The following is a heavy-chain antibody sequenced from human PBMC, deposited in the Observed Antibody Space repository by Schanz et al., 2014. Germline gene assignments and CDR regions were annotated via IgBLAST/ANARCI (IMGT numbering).Heavy chain of an antibody. V-gene: IGHV1-69*08. CDR3: ARDLAVDTGYVVHYYYYGMDV. CDR1: RSTFSTYT. CDR2: MIPILGIA. J-gene: IGHJ6*02. D-gene: IGHD5-12*01. Sequence: QVQLVQSGAELKQPGSSLKLSCKASRSTFSTYTISWVRQAPGQGLEWMGRMIPILGIANYAQNFQGRVTITSDKSTSTAYMDLTSLRSEDTAVYFCARDLAVDTGYVVHYYYYGMDVWGQGTTVTVSS.